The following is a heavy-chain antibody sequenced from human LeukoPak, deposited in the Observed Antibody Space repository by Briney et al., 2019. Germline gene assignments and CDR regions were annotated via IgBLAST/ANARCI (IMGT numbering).Heavy chain of an antibody. J-gene: IGHJ3*02. CDR3: ARGRVVAADGGAFDI. CDR2: IYHSGNT. D-gene: IGHD2-15*01. V-gene: IGHV4-30-2*01. CDR1: GGATCSGGYS. Sequence: TLSLTSTASGGATCSGGYSWCCIRHPPGKVLGWVGYIYHSGNTYYTPSLKSRVTILVDRSKNQFSLKLTSVTAADTAVYYCARGRVVAADGGAFDIWGQGTMVTVSS.